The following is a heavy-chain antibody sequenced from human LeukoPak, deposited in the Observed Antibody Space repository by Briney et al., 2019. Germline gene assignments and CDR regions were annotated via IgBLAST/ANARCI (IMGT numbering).Heavy chain of an antibody. CDR3: ARVAFYTNYYGSGSYSDY. D-gene: IGHD3-10*01. CDR2: IYHSGST. CDR1: GGSISSSNW. Sequence: PSGTLSLTGAVSGGSISSSNWWSWVRQPAGKGLEWIGEIYHSGSTNYNPSLKSRVTISVDKSKNQFSLKLSSVTAADTAVYYCARVAFYTNYYGSGSYSDYWGQGTLVTVSS. J-gene: IGHJ4*02. V-gene: IGHV4-4*02.